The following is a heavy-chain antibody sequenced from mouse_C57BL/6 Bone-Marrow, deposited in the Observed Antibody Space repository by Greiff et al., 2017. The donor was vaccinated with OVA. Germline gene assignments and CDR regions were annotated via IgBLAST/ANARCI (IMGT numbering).Heavy chain of an antibody. CDR3: ARWGLPWYFDV. CDR1: GYTFTSYW. CDR2: IHPNSGST. D-gene: IGHD2-2*01. V-gene: IGHV1-64*01. J-gene: IGHJ1*03. Sequence: QVQLKESGAELVKPGASVKLSCKASGYTFTSYWMHWVKQRPGQGLEWIGMIHPNSGSTNYNEKFKSKATLTVDKSSSTAYMQLSSLTSEDAAVYYCARWGLPWYFDVWGTGTTVTVSS.